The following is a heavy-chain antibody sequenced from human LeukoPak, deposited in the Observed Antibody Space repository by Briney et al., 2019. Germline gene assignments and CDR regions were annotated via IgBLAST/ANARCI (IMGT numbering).Heavy chain of an antibody. CDR2: IYSGGST. CDR1: GFIVSTNY. CDR3: ARGLRGYSYGCDY. J-gene: IGHJ4*02. D-gene: IGHD5-18*01. V-gene: IGHV3-53*01. Sequence: GGSLRLSCAASGFIVSTNYMTWVRQAPGKGLEWVSVIYSGGSTFYADSVKGRFTISRDNAKNSLYLQMNSLRAEDTAVYYCARGLRGYSYGCDYWGQGTLVTVSS.